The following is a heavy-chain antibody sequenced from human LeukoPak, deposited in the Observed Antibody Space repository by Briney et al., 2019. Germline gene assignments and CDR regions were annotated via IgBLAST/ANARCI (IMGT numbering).Heavy chain of an antibody. CDR2: INPDGNKK. J-gene: IGHJ4*02. D-gene: IGHD5-18*01. V-gene: IGHV3-7*01. Sequence: GGSLGLSCAASGFTFSSYWMSWVRQAPGKGLEWVASINPDGNKKYSADSVKGRFTISRDNAENSLYLQMNSLRVEDTAFYYCARDLAYSRLDYWGQGMLVTVSS. CDR3: ARDLAYSRLDY. CDR1: GFTFSSYW.